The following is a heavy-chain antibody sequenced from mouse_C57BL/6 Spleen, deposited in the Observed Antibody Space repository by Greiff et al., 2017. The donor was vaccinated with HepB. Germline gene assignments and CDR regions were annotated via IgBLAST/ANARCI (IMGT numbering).Heavy chain of an antibody. CDR2: IYPGSGST. D-gene: IGHD1-1*01. J-gene: IGHJ2*01. Sequence: VQLQQPGAELVKPGASVKMSCKASGYTFTSYWITWVKQRPGQGLEWIGDIYPGSGSTNYYEKFKSKATLTVDTSSSTAYMQLSSLTSEDSAVYYCARDYYGSSYFDYWGQGTTLTVSS. CDR3: ARDYYGSSYFDY. V-gene: IGHV1-55*01. CDR1: GYTFTSYW.